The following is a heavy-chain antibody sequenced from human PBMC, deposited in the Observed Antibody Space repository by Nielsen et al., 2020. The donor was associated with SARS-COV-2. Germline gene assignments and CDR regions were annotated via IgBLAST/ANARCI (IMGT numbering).Heavy chain of an antibody. CDR2: INHSGST. D-gene: IGHD6-6*01. V-gene: IGHV4-34*01. CDR3: ASHQRIAARVNWFDP. Sequence: SETLSLTCAVYGGSFSGYYWSWIRQPPGKGLEWIGEINHSGSTNYNPSLKSRVTISVDTSKNQFSLKLSSVTAADTAVYYCASHQRIAARVNWFDPWGQGTLVTVSS. CDR1: GGSFSGYY. J-gene: IGHJ5*02.